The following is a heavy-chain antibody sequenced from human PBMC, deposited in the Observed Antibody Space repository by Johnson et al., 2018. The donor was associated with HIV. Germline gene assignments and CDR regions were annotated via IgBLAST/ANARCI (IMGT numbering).Heavy chain of an antibody. Sequence: QVQLVESGGGVVQPGRSLRLSCVASGFTFSSYAMHWVRQAPGKGLEWVAVISYDGSKKYYADSVKGRFTISRDNSKNTLYLQRNSLRAEDTAVYYCARETRDDAFDIWGQGTMVTVSS. CDR2: ISYDGSKK. CDR3: ARETRDDAFDI. D-gene: IGHD4-11*01. V-gene: IGHV3-30*04. CDR1: GFTFSSYA. J-gene: IGHJ3*02.